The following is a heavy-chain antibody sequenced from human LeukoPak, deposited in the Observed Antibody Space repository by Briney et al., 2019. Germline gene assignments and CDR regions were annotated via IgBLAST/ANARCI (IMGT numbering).Heavy chain of an antibody. CDR2: IYYSGST. CDR1: GGSISSSSYY. D-gene: IGHD2-15*01. CDR3: ARLLGYCSGGSCYAAYYGMDV. V-gene: IGHV4-39*01. Sequence: SETPSLTCTVSGGSISSSSYYWGWIRQPPGKGLEWIGSIYYSGSTYYNPSLKSRVTISVDTSKNQFSLKLSSVTAADTAVYYCARLLGYCSGGSCYAAYYGMDVWGQGTTVTVSS. J-gene: IGHJ6*02.